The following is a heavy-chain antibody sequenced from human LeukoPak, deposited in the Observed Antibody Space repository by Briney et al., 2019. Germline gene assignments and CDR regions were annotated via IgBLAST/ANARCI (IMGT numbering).Heavy chain of an antibody. CDR3: ARMTYDPHGVDV. Sequence: SATLSLTCTVSGGSISSYYWSWIRQPPGKGLEWIGYIYYSGSTNYNPSLKSRVTISVDKSKNQFSLRLSSVTAADTAVYYCARMTYDPHGVDVWGKGTTVTVSS. CDR1: GGSISSYY. J-gene: IGHJ6*04. V-gene: IGHV4-59*01. CDR2: IYYSGST. D-gene: IGHD5-12*01.